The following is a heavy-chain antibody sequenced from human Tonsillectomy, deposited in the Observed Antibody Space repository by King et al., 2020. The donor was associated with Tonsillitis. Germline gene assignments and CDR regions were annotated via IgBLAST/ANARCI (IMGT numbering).Heavy chain of an antibody. J-gene: IGHJ2*01. CDR3: AKEAVAASYWYFDL. V-gene: IGHV3-23*04. CDR2: ISGSGGST. D-gene: IGHD6-19*01. Sequence: VQLVESGRNLVQPGGSLRLSCAASGFTFSSYAMSWVRQAPGKGLEWVSAISGSGGSTYYADSVKGRFTISRDNSKNTLYMRMHSLRAEDTAVYYCAKEAVAASYWYFDLWGRGTLVTVSS. CDR1: GFTFSSYA.